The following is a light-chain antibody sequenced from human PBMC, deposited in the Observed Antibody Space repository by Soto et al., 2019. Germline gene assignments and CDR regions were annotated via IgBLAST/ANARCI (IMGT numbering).Light chain of an antibody. CDR3: SSYAGNNNLL. CDR2: EVN. V-gene: IGLV2-8*01. Sequence: QSALTQPPSASGSPGQSVTISCTGTSSDVGKYKFVSWYQQHPGKAPKVIIYEVNNRPSGVPDRFSGSKSANTASLTVSGLRAEDEADYYCSSYAGNNNLLFGGGTKLTLL. CDR1: SSDVGKYKF. J-gene: IGLJ3*02.